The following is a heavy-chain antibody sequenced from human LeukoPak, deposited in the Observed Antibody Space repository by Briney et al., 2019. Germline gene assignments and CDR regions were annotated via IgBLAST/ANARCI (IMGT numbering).Heavy chain of an antibody. CDR2: ISNDGSNK. V-gene: IGHV3-30*18. CDR3: AKETGRWELE. CDR1: GFTFSSYG. J-gene: IGHJ4*02. D-gene: IGHD1-26*01. Sequence: GRSLRLSCAASGFTFSSYGIHWVRQAPGKGLEWVAVISNDGSNKYYADSVKGRFTISRDNSKNTLYLQMNSLRAEDTAVYYCAKETGRWELEWGQGTLVTVSS.